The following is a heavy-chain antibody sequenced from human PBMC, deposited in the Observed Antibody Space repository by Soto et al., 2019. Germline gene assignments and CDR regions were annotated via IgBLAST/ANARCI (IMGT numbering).Heavy chain of an antibody. CDR3: ARGNNWFFF. J-gene: IGHJ5*01. CDR1: GGSINNAF. CDR2: IYSTGYA. V-gene: IGHV4-4*08. Sequence: ASETLSLTCLVSGGSINNAFWNWIRHTPGKGLQWVGYIYSTGYAAYNPSLEARATISMDKSRNQVSLRLTSVTAEDTATYYCARGNNWFFFWGQGTPVTVSS.